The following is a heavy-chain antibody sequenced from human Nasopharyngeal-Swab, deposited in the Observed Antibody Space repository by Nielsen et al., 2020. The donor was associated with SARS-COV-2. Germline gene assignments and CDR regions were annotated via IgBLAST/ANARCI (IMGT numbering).Heavy chain of an antibody. CDR2: INDYEDRL. CDR3: ATEGGTSGRAGYFDS. CDR1: GFTFRDYA. J-gene: IGHJ4*02. D-gene: IGHD1-14*01. Sequence: GESLKISCSASGFTFRDYAMHWVRQAPGKGLEYVSTINDYEDRLYYSDAVKGRFSISRDNSKNTVSLHVDSLRTEDTAVYYCATEGGTSGRAGYFDSWGQGTLVTVSS. V-gene: IGHV3-64*04.